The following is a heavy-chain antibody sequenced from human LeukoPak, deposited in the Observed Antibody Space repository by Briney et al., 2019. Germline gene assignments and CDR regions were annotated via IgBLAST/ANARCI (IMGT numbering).Heavy chain of an antibody. CDR2: INQDGSEK. D-gene: IGHD2-2*02. V-gene: IGHV3-7*01. Sequence: GGSLRLSCAASGFTLSTYSMNWVRQAPGKGLEWVASINQDGSEKYYVDSVKGRFTISRDNAKNSLYVQMNSLRAEDTAVYYCARPYCSSTTCYTVDYWGQGTLVTVSS. CDR3: ARPYCSSTTCYTVDY. CDR1: GFTLSTYS. J-gene: IGHJ4*02.